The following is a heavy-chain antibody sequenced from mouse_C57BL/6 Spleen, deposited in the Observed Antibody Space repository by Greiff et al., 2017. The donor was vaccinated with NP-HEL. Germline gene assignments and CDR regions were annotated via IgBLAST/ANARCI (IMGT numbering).Heavy chain of an antibody. CDR2: IYPGDGDT. Sequence: VQGVESGPELVKPGASVKISCKASGYAFSSSWMNWVKQRPGKGLEWIGRIYPGDGDTNYNGKFKGKATLTADKSSSTAYMQLSSLTSEDSAVYFCARSSITTVVGGGFAYWGQGTLVTVSA. CDR1: GYAFSSSW. V-gene: IGHV1-82*01. J-gene: IGHJ3*01. CDR3: ARSSITTVVGGGFAY. D-gene: IGHD1-1*01.